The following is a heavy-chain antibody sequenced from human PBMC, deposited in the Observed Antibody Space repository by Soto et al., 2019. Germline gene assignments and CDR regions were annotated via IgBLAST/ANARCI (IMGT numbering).Heavy chain of an antibody. CDR2: IYYSGST. V-gene: IGHV4-59*01. J-gene: IGHJ2*01. CDR3: ARDTGYWYFDL. CDR1: GGSISSYY. Sequence: QVQLQESGPRLVKASETLSLTCTVSGGSISSYYWSWIRQPPGKGLEWIGYIYYSGSTNYNPSLKSRVTISVDTSKNQFSLKLSSVTAADTAVYYCARDTGYWYFDLWGRGTLVTVSS.